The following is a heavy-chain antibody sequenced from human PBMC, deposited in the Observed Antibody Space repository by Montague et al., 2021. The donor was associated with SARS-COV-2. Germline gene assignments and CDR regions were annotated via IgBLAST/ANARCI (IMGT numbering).Heavy chain of an antibody. V-gene: IGHV4-4*02. CDR1: GGSISSSNW. Sequence: SETLSLTCAVSGGSISSSNWCSWVRPPPGKGLEWIGEIYHSGSTNNNPSLKSRVTISVDKSKNQFSLKLSSVTAADTAVYYRASRGAVAGKVYFQHWGQGTLVTVSS. CDR2: IYHSGST. J-gene: IGHJ1*01. CDR3: ASRGAVAGKVYFQH. D-gene: IGHD6-19*01.